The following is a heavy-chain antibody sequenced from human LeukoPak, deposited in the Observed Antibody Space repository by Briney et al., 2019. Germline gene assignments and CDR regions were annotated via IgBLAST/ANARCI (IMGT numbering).Heavy chain of an antibody. CDR2: ISGSGGST. CDR1: GFTFSSYA. Sequence: PGGSLRLSCAASGFTFSSYAMSWVRQAPGKGLEWVSAISGSGGSTYYADSVKGRFTISRDNSKNTLYLQMNSLRAEDTAVYYCARGQTPRYRIWFGGPRIDYWGQGTLVTVSS. CDR3: ARGQTPRYRIWFGGPRIDY. V-gene: IGHV3-23*01. J-gene: IGHJ4*02. D-gene: IGHD3-10*01.